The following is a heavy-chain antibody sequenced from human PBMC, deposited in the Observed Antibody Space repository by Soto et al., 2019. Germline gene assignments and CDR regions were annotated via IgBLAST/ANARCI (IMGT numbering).Heavy chain of an antibody. J-gene: IGHJ6*02. CDR3: ATLRFLEWLPDYYYGMDV. D-gene: IGHD3-3*01. CDR2: ISYDGSNK. CDR1: GFTFSSYA. V-gene: IGHV3-30-3*01. Sequence: QVQLVESGGGVVQPGRSLRLSCAASGFTFSSYAMHWVRQAPGKGLEWVAVISYDGSNKYYADSVKGRFTISRDNSKNTLYLQMNSLRAKDTAVYYCATLRFLEWLPDYYYGMDVWGQGTTVTVSS.